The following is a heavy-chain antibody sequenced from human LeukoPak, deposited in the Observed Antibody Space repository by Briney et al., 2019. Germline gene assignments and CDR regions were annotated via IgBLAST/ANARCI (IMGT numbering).Heavy chain of an antibody. V-gene: IGHV4-39*07. Sequence: SETLSLTCTVSGGSISRGSYYWGWIRQPPGKGLEWIGSIYYSGSTYYNPSLKSRVTISVDTSKNQFSLKLSSVTAADTAVYYCASEGEDDYYMDVWGKGTTVTVSS. J-gene: IGHJ6*03. CDR2: IYYSGST. CDR1: GGSISRGSYY. D-gene: IGHD3-10*01. CDR3: ASEGEDDYYMDV.